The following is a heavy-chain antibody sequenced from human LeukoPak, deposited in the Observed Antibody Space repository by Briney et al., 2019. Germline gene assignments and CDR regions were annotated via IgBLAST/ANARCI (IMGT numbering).Heavy chain of an antibody. Sequence: PSQTLSLTCTVSAGSINRGDYYWSWIRQPAGKGLEWIRRIYSPGTNHNYNPSVKSRVTISIDTSKNQFSLKLTSVTAADTAVYYCARGIGTSYDSSRDAFDIWGQGTMVTVSS. J-gene: IGHJ3*02. CDR1: AGSINRGDYY. CDR3: ARGIGTSYDSSRDAFDI. D-gene: IGHD3-22*01. CDR2: IYSPGTN. V-gene: IGHV4-61*02.